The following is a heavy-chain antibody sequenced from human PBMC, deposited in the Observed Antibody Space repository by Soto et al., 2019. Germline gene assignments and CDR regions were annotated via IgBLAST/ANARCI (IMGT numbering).Heavy chain of an antibody. D-gene: IGHD3-10*01. Sequence: SETLSLTCTVSGGSISSYYWSWIRQPPGRGLEWIGYIYYSGSTNYNPSLKSRVTISVDTSKNQFSLKLSSVTAADTAVYYCARTRTGAPDYWGQGTLVTVSS. CDR3: ARTRTGAPDY. J-gene: IGHJ4*02. CDR2: IYYSGST. V-gene: IGHV4-59*01. CDR1: GGSISSYY.